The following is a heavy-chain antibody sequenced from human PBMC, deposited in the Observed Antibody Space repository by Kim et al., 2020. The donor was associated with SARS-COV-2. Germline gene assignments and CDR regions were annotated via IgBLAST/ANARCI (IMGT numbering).Heavy chain of an antibody. CDR3: ARVRDCTNGVCYTFDY. Sequence: ASVKVSCKASGYTFTSYAMHWVRQAPGQRLEWMGWINAGNGNTKYSQKFQGRVTITRDTSASTAYMELSSLRSEDTAVYYCARVRDCTNGVCYTFDYWGQGTLVTVSS. J-gene: IGHJ4*02. D-gene: IGHD2-8*01. CDR1: GYTFTSYA. CDR2: INAGNGNT. V-gene: IGHV1-3*01.